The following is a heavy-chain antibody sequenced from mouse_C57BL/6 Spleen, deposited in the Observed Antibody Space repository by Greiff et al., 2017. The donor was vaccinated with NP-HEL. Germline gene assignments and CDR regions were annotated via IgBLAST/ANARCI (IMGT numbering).Heavy chain of an antibody. CDR2: ISYDGSN. J-gene: IGHJ3*01. CDR1: GYSITSGYY. Sequence: DVQLQESGPGLVKPSQSLSLTCSVTGYSITSGYYWNWIRQFPGNKLEWMGYISYDGSNNYNPSLKNRISITRDTSKNQFFLKLNSVTTEDTATYYCASPITTGGTWFAYWGQGTLVTVSA. V-gene: IGHV3-6*01. CDR3: ASPITTGGTWFAY. D-gene: IGHD1-1*01.